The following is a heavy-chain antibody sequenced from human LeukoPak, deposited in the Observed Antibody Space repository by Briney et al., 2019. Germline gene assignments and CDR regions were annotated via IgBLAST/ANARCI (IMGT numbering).Heavy chain of an antibody. D-gene: IGHD4-23*01. CDR1: GGSISSYY. CDR3: ARFRDYGGNSGLNY. V-gene: IGHV4-59*01. Sequence: SETLSLACTVSGGSISSYYWSWIRQPPGKGLEWVGYIYYSGSTNYNPSLKSRVTISVDTSKNQFSLKLSSVTAADTAVYYCARFRDYGGNSGLNYWGQGTLVTVSS. J-gene: IGHJ4*02. CDR2: IYYSGST.